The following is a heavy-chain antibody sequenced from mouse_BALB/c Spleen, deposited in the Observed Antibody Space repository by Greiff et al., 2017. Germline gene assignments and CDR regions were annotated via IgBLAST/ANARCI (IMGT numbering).Heavy chain of an antibody. CDR3: ARYEGTYDYAMDY. CDR1: GDSITSGY. D-gene: IGHD6-5*01. Sequence: EVMLVESGPSLVKPSQTLSLTCSVTGDSITSGYWNWIRKFPGNKLEYMGYISYSGSTYYYPSLKSRISITRDTSKNQYYLQLNSVTTEDTATYYCARYEGTYDYAMDYWGQGTSVTVSS. CDR2: ISYSGST. J-gene: IGHJ4*01. V-gene: IGHV3-8*02.